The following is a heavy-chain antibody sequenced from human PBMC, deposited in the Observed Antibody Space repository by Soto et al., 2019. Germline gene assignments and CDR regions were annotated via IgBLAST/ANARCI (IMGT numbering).Heavy chain of an antibody. Sequence: LSLTCTVSGGSISSSSYYWGWIRQPPGKGLEWIGSIYYSGSTYYNPSLKSRVTISVDTSKNQFSLKLSSVTAADTAVYYCARHAADYYDILTGYPSPIDYWGQGTLVTVSS. J-gene: IGHJ4*02. D-gene: IGHD3-9*01. CDR2: IYYSGST. CDR3: ARHAADYYDILTGYPSPIDY. V-gene: IGHV4-39*01. CDR1: GGSISSSSYY.